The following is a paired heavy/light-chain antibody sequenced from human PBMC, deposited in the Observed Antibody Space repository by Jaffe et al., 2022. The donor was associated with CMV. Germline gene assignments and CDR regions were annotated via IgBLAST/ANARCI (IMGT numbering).Light chain of an antibody. CDR3: QQTYTTPYT. V-gene: IGKV1-39*01. Sequence: DIQMTQSPSSLSASVGDRVTITCRPTQSIGRYLHWYQHRPGRAPDLLIYAASNLQSGVPSRFSGSGSGTDFTLTITSLQPEDFATYYCQQTYTTPYTFGQGTNLEIK. CDR2: AAS. J-gene: IGKJ2*01. CDR1: QSIGRY.
Heavy chain of an antibody. Sequence: QVQLQQSGPGLVKPSETLSLTCTVSGGSISNYSWSWIRQPPGKGLEWIGYIFYSGTTNSHPSLKSRVTISVDTSRNQFSLRLSSMTAADTAVYYCATFSGYPPDQYYYHMDVWGKGTTVTVSS. CDR2: IFYSGTT. V-gene: IGHV4-59*08. CDR3: ATFSGYPPDQYYYHMDV. D-gene: IGHD5-12*01. CDR1: GGSISNYS. J-gene: IGHJ6*03.